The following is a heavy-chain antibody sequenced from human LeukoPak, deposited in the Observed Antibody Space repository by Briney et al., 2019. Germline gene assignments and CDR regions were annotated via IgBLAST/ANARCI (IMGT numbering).Heavy chain of an antibody. CDR2: ISPYNGNT. CDR3: ARDSAGYYDSSGYAGARLDY. CDR1: GYTFTSYG. J-gene: IGHJ4*02. V-gene: IGHV1-18*01. D-gene: IGHD3-22*01. Sequence: GASVKVSCKASGYTFTSYGISWVRQAPGQGLEWMGWISPYNGNTNYAQKLQGRVTMTTDTSTSTAYMELRSLRSDDTAVYYCARDSAGYYDSSGYAGARLDYWGQGTLVTVSS.